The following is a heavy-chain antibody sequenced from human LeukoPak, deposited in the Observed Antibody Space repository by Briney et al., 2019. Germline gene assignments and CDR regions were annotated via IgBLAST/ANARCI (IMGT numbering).Heavy chain of an antibody. J-gene: IGHJ4*02. Sequence: GGSLRLSCAASGFTFSSYGMHWVRQAPGKGLEWVAFIRYDGSNKYYADSVKGRFTISRDNSKNTLYLQMNSLRAEDTAVYYCARDLVVGMATIGAFDYWGQGTLVTVSS. CDR2: IRYDGSNK. D-gene: IGHD5-24*01. V-gene: IGHV3-30*02. CDR3: ARDLVVGMATIGAFDY. CDR1: GFTFSSYG.